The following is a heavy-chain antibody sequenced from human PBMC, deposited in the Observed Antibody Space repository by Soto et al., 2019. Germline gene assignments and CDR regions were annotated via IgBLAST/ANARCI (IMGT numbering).Heavy chain of an antibody. CDR1: GGSFSGYY. CDR3: ARQDYGDYWYLDL. D-gene: IGHD4-17*01. Sequence: SETLSLTCAVYGGSFSGYYWSWIRQPPGKGLEWIGEINHSGSTNYNPSLKSRVTISVDTSKNQFSLKLSSVTAADTAVYYCARQDYGDYWYLDLWGRGTLVTVSS. V-gene: IGHV4-34*01. CDR2: INHSGST. J-gene: IGHJ2*01.